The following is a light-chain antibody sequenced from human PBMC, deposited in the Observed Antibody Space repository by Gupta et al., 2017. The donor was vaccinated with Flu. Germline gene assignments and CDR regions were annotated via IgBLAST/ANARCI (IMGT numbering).Light chain of an antibody. CDR3: QQRSNWPPLT. CDR1: QSVSSY. CDR2: DAS. J-gene: IGKJ4*01. Sequence: EIVLTQSTATLSLSPGERATLSCRASQSVSSYLAWYQQKPGQAPRLLIYDASNRDTGLPARFRGSGSGTDFTLTISSRELEDFAVYYCQQRSNWPPLTFGGGTKVEIK. V-gene: IGKV3-11*01.